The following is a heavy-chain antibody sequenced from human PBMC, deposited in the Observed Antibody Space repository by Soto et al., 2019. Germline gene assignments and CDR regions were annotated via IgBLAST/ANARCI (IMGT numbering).Heavy chain of an antibody. Sequence: EVQVLESGGGLVQPGGSLRLSCAVSGFTFSSYAMSWVRQAPGKGLEWVSAISGSGGSTYYADSVKGRFTISRDNSKNTLYLQMNSLRAEDTAVYYCVKKQGKYYYYGMDVWGQVTTVTVSS. V-gene: IGHV3-23*01. CDR3: VKKQGKYYYYGMDV. CDR1: GFTFSSYA. CDR2: ISGSGGST. J-gene: IGHJ6*02.